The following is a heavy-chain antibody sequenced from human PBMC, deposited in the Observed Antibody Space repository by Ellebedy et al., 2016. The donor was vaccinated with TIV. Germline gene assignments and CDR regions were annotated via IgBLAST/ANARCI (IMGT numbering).Heavy chain of an antibody. CDR2: ISSSSGTI. D-gene: IGHD3/OR15-3a*01. J-gene: IGHJ4*02. CDR1: EFTFRSYS. Sequence: GESLKISCAASEFTFRSYSMNWVRQAPGKGLEWVSYISSSSGTIYYADSVKGRFTISRDNSKNTLFLQMSSLRAEDTAVYFCARRSTDFAFDSWGQGTLVTVSS. CDR3: ARRSTDFAFDS. V-gene: IGHV3-48*01.